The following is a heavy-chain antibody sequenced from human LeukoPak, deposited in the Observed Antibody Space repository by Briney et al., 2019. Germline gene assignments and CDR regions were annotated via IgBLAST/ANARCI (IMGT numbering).Heavy chain of an antibody. CDR2: MNPNSGNT. V-gene: IGHV1-8*01. CDR3: ATLAVAGRRRYYFDY. Sequence: GASVKVSCKASGYTFTSYDINWVQQATGQGLEWMGWMNPNSGNTGYAQKFQGRVTMTRNTSVSTAYMELSSLRSEDTAVYYCATLAVAGRRRYYFDYWGQGTLVTVSS. D-gene: IGHD6-19*01. CDR1: GYTFTSYD. J-gene: IGHJ4*02.